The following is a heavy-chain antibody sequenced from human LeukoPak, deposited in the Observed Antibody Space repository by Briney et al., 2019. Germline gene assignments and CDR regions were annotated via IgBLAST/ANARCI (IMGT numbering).Heavy chain of an antibody. Sequence: SGPTLVKPTQTLTLTCSFSGFSLSNTEVGVGWIRQTPGKAPEWLALIHWDDDKRFSRSLRSRLTITKDTAKNQVVLTLNNMDPVDTGTYHCARTRSSGYYDAFDVWGQGTMVIVSS. CDR3: ARTRSSGYYDAFDV. CDR2: IHWDDDK. D-gene: IGHD3-22*01. V-gene: IGHV2-5*02. J-gene: IGHJ3*01. CDR1: GFSLSNTEVG.